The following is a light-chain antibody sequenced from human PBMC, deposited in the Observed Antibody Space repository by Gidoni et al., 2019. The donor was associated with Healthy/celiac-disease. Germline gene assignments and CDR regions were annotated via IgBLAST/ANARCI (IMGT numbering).Light chain of an antibody. V-gene: IGLV1-40*01. J-gene: IGLJ3*02. Sequence: QSVLTQPPSVSGAPGHRVTISCTGSSSNIGAGYDVHWYQQLPGTAPKLLIYVNNNRPSGVPDRFSGSKSGTSASLAITGLQAEDEADYYCQSYDISLSGPWVFGGGTKLTVL. CDR1: SSNIGAGYD. CDR2: VNN. CDR3: QSYDISLSGPWV.